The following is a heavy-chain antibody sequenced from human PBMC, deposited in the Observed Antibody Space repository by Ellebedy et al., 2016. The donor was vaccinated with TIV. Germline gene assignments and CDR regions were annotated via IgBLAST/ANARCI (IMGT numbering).Heavy chain of an antibody. D-gene: IGHD2-21*02. CDR1: GFSLNNIIMG. V-gene: IGHV2-26*01. CDR2: IFSKDEK. J-gene: IGHJ4*02. Sequence: SGPTLVKPTETLTLTCTVSGFSLNNIIMGVSWFRQPPGKALEWLASIFSKDEKSYKTSLKSRLTISKDTAKSQVILTMTDLDPLDTATYYCARALRYCGGDCSYKFDYWGQGTLVPVSS. CDR3: ARALRYCGGDCSYKFDY.